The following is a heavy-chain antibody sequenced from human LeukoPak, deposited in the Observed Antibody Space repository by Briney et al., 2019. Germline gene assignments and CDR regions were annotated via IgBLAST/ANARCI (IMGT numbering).Heavy chain of an antibody. CDR2: ISYDGSNK. CDR3: ARDRGARTDFYYYGMDV. V-gene: IGHV3-30*03. D-gene: IGHD3-10*01. Sequence: PGGSLRLSCAASGFTFSSYGMHWVRQAPGKGLEWVAVISYDGSNKYYADSVKGRFTISRDNAKNSLYLQMNSLRAEDTALYYCARDRGARTDFYYYGMDVWGQGTTVTVSS. J-gene: IGHJ6*02. CDR1: GFTFSSYG.